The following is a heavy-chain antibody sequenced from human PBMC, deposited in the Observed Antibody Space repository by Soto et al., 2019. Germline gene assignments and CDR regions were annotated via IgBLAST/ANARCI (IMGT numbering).Heavy chain of an antibody. Sequence: QVQLLQSGAEVRKPGASVKVSCKASGYTFTNYGITWVRQAPGQGLEWMGGIGAYNGDTHYTQRLQGRVTMTTDTATSTAYMEPRGLRFADTAICYCARVRLIVGYFYYDRVVWGKGT. D-gene: IGHD6-25*01. J-gene: IGHJ6*03. V-gene: IGHV1-18*01. CDR3: ARVRLIVGYFYYDRVV. CDR2: IGAYNGDT. CDR1: GYTFTNYG.